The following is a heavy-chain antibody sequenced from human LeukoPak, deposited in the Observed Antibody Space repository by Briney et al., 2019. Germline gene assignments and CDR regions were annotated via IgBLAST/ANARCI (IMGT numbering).Heavy chain of an antibody. V-gene: IGHV3-30*18. CDR3: AKGELYYYDSSGYFGGQFDY. Sequence: GRSLRLSCAASGFTFSSYGMHWVRQAPGKGLEWVAVISYDGSNKYYADSVKGRFTISRDNSKNTLYLQMNSLRAEDTAVHYCAKGELYYYDSSGYFGGQFDYWGQGTLVTVSS. CDR2: ISYDGSNK. J-gene: IGHJ4*02. D-gene: IGHD3-22*01. CDR1: GFTFSSYG.